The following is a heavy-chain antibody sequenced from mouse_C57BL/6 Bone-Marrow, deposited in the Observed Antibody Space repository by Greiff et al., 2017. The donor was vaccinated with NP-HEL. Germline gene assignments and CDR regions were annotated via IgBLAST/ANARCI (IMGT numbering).Heavy chain of an antibody. J-gene: IGHJ3*01. Sequence: QVQLQQPGAELVKPGASVKLSCKASGYTFTTYWMQWVKQRPGQGLEWIGEIDPSDSYTNSNQKLKGKATLPVATSSSTAYMQLSSLTSEDSAVYYCARKAYYGRSYEFAYWGQGTLVTVSA. CDR1: GYTFTTYW. CDR2: IDPSDSYT. V-gene: IGHV1-50*01. D-gene: IGHD1-1*01. CDR3: ARKAYYGRSYEFAY.